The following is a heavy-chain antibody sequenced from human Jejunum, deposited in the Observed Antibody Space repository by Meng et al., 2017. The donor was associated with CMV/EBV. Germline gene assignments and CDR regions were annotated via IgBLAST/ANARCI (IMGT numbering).Heavy chain of an antibody. CDR1: GDSMSSSDW. V-gene: IGHV4-4*02. Sequence: TCAVSGDSMSSSDWWSWVRQPPGKGLEWIGEIYHGESATYNPSLKSRVTISVDKYKNQLSLKLSAVTAADTAVYYCARNGFYSLDFWGQGTLVTVSS. CDR2: IYHGESA. J-gene: IGHJ4*02. CDR3: ARNGFYSLDF. D-gene: IGHD3-22*01.